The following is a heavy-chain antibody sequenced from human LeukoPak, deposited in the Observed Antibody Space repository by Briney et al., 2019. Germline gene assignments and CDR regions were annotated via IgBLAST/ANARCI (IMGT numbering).Heavy chain of an antibody. CDR2: IYSGGST. CDR3: ARDLAYSRLDY. V-gene: IGHV3-53*01. J-gene: IGHJ4*02. CDR1: EFTVSGDY. Sequence: PGGSLRLSCAASEFTVSGDYMSWVRQAPGKGLEWVSIIYSGGSTYYADSVKGRFTISRDNSKNTLYLQMNSLRAEDTAVYYCARDLAYSRLDYWGQGMLVTVSS. D-gene: IGHD5-18*01.